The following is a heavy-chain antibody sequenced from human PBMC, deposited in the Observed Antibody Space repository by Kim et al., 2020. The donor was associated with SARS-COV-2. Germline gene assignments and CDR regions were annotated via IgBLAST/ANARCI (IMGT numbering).Heavy chain of an antibody. CDR1: GYSFTSYW. CDR3: ARVGYCSGGSCNQYFQH. D-gene: IGHD2-15*01. V-gene: IGHV5-51*01. Sequence: GESLKISCKGSGYSFTSYWIGWVRQMPGKGLEWMGIIYPGDSDTRYSPSFQGQVTISADKSISTAYLQWSSLKASDTAMYYCARVGYCSGGSCNQYFQHWGQGTLVTVSS. CDR2: IYPGDSDT. J-gene: IGHJ1*01.